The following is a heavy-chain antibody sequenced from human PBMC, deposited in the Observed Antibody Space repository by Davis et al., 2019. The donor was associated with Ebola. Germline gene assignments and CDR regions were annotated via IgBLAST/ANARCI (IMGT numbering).Heavy chain of an antibody. Sequence: GSLRLSCAVSGGSISSSNWWSWIRQPPGKGLEWIGEINHSGSTNYNPSLKSRVTISVDKSKNQFSLKLSSVTAADTAVYYCARTHGSEFDYWGQGTLVTVSS. J-gene: IGHJ4*02. D-gene: IGHD6-25*01. CDR3: ARTHGSEFDY. CDR2: INHSGST. V-gene: IGHV4-4*02. CDR1: GGSISSSNW.